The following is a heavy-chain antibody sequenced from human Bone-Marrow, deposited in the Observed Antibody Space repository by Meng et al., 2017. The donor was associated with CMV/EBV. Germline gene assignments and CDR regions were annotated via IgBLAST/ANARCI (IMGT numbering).Heavy chain of an antibody. D-gene: IGHD6-19*01. CDR3: ASGYSSGWYALDY. J-gene: IGHJ4*02. Sequence: ASGYTFTSSAMHWVRQAPGQRLEWMGWINAGNGNTKYSQKFQGRVTITRDTSASTAYMELSSLRSEDTAVYYCASGYSSGWYALDYWGQGTLVTVSS. V-gene: IGHV1-3*01. CDR1: GYTFTSSA. CDR2: INAGNGNT.